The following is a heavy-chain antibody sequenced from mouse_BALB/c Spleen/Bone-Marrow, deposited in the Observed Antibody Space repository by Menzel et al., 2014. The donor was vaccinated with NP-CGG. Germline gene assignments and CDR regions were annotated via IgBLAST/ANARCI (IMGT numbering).Heavy chain of an antibody. V-gene: IGHV5-12-1*01. Sequence: EVKLVESGGGLVKPGGSLKLSCAASGFAFSSYDMSWVRQTPEKRLEWVAYISSGGGSTYCPDTVKGRFTISRDNAKNTPYLQMSSLKSEDTAMYYCARHRYYFDYWGQGTTLTVSS. J-gene: IGHJ2*01. CDR2: ISSGGGST. CDR3: ARHRYYFDY. CDR1: GFAFSSYD.